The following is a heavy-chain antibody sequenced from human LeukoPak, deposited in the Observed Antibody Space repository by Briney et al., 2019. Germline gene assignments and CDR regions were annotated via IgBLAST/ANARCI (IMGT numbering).Heavy chain of an antibody. J-gene: IGHJ4*02. Sequence: SETLSLTCSVSGGSISSCYWSWIRQPPGKGLEWIGSIYYSGSTYYNPSLKSRVTISVDTSKNQFSLKLSSVTAADTAVYYCARGGRDSSGYYLSHWGQGTLVTVSS. CDR1: GGSISSCY. D-gene: IGHD3-22*01. CDR3: ARGGRDSSGYYLSH. CDR2: IYYSGST. V-gene: IGHV4-59*12.